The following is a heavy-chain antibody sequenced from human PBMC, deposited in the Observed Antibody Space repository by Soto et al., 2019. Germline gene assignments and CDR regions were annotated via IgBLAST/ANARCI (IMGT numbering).Heavy chain of an antibody. Sequence: QEQVVESGGGVVQPGRSLRLSCAASGFTFSTHAMHWVRQAPGRGLEWVAIISYDGTTKDYADSVKGRFTISRDNSKYAVYLQMNSLRSEDTALYYCARDWRTAGTTGWFDPWGQGTLVTVSS. D-gene: IGHD6-13*01. V-gene: IGHV3-30-3*01. CDR2: ISYDGTTK. CDR1: GFTFSTHA. CDR3: ARDWRTAGTTGWFDP. J-gene: IGHJ5*02.